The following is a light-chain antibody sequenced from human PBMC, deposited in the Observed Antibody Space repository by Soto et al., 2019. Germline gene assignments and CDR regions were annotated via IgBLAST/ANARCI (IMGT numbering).Light chain of an antibody. V-gene: IGKV1-5*01. CDR3: QQYNSYHMYT. CDR1: QSISSW. Sequence: DIQMTHSPSTLSASVGDRVTITCRASQSISSWLAWYQQKPGKAPKLLIYDASSLESGVPSRFSGSGSGTEFTLTISSLQPDDFATYYCQQYNSYHMYTFGQGTKLEIK. CDR2: DAS. J-gene: IGKJ2*01.